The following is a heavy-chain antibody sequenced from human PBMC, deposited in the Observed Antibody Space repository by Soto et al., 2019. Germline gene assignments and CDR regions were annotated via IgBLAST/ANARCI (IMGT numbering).Heavy chain of an antibody. D-gene: IGHD2-21*01. CDR3: TRGGDAYKNGH. CDR2: IYHSGST. Sequence: SETLSLTCAVSGGSISSGGYSWSWIRQPPGKGLEWIGYIYHSGSTYYNPSLKSRVTISVDTSKNQFSLKLSSVTAADTAVYYCTRGGDAYKNGHWGQGTLVTVSS. V-gene: IGHV4-30-2*02. J-gene: IGHJ4*02. CDR1: GGSISSGGYS.